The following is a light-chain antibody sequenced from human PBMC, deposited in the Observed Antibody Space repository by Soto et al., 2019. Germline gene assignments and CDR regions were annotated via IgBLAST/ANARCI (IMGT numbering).Light chain of an antibody. CDR1: QSISNE. CDR2: AAS. Sequence: DFQMTQSPSTLSASVGDRVTITCRASQSISNELNWYQQKPWNAPSLLIFAASTLHGGVPSRFSGSGSGTDFTLPISGLQPEDFTTYFCQQSYSTPPTFGQGTKVDIK. CDR3: QQSYSTPPT. J-gene: IGKJ1*01. V-gene: IGKV1-39*01.